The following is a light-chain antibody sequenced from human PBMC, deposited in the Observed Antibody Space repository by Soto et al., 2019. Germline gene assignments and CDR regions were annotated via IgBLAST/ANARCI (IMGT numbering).Light chain of an antibody. Sequence: AIPMTQSPSSLAASVGDRVTITCRASQGIKNDLGWYQQKPGKAPKLLIYAASSLQSGVPSRFSGSGSGTDFTLTISSLQPEDFATYYCLQDYNYPLTFGGGTKVEIK. J-gene: IGKJ4*01. CDR1: QGIKND. CDR3: LQDYNYPLT. V-gene: IGKV1-6*01. CDR2: AAS.